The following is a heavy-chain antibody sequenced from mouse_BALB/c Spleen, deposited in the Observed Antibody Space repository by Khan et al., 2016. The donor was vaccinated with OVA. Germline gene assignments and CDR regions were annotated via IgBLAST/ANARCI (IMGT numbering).Heavy chain of an antibody. D-gene: IGHD2-14*01. Sequence: VQLVESGPGLVAPSQSLSITCTVSGFSLSRYNIHWVRQPPGKGLEWLGMIWGGGGTDYNSTLKSRLSISKDNSKGQVFLKMNSLQTDDTAMYFGARAYYRYDGYYAMDYWGQGTSVTVSS. V-gene: IGHV2-6-4*01. J-gene: IGHJ4*01. CDR3: ARAYYRYDGYYAMDY. CDR1: GFSLSRYN. CDR2: IWGGGGT.